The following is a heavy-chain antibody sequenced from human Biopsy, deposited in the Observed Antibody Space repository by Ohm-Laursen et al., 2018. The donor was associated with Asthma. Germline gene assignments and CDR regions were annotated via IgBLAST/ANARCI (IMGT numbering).Heavy chain of an antibody. CDR3: GIVVAANPFQGDC. CDR2: ISYDGSIT. CDR1: GFAFRSYA. D-gene: IGHD2-15*01. Sequence: RSLRLSCAASGFAFRSYAMNWVRQAPGKGLEWVAVISYDGSITHYADSVKGRFTISRDNSKNTVYLDISSLRIEDTAVFYCGIVVAANPFQGDCWGQGTLATVSS. J-gene: IGHJ4*02. V-gene: IGHV3-30*03.